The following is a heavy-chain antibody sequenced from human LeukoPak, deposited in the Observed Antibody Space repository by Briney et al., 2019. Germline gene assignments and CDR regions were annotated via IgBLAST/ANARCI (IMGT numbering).Heavy chain of an antibody. V-gene: IGHV3-21*01. Sequence: PGGSLRLSCAASGFTFSSYSMNWVRQAPGKGLEWVSSISSSSSYIYYADSVKGRFTIPRDNAKNSLYLQMNSLRAEDTAVYYCARDRGTTGTTGVSDYWGQGTLVTVSS. D-gene: IGHD1-1*01. J-gene: IGHJ4*02. CDR1: GFTFSSYS. CDR3: ARDRGTTGTTGVSDY. CDR2: ISSSSSYI.